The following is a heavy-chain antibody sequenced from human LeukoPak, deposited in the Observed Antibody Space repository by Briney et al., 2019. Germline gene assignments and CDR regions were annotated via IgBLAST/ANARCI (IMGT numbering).Heavy chain of an antibody. CDR1: GGSISSYY. D-gene: IGHD3-3*01. J-gene: IGHJ2*01. CDR2: IYYSGST. CDR3: ARDGVSALNLYSDL. Sequence: SETLSLTCTVSGGSISSYYWSWIRQPPGKGLEWIGYIYYSGSTNYNPSLKSRVTISVDTSKNQFSLKLSSVTAADTAVCYCARDGVSALNLYSDLWGRGTLVTVSS. V-gene: IGHV4-59*01.